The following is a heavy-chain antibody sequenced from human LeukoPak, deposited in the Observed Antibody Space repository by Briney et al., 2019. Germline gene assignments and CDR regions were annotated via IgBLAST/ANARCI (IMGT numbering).Heavy chain of an antibody. D-gene: IGHD3-10*01. CDR1: GFTLSSYR. V-gene: IGHV3-53*01. Sequence: GGSLRLSCAASGFTLSSYRMNWVRLAPGKGREWVSVIYSGGSTYYADSVKGRFTISRDNSKNTLYLQMNSLRAEDTAVYYCARDDRWFGEGTWGQGTLVTVSS. CDR2: IYSGGST. CDR3: ARDDRWFGEGT. J-gene: IGHJ5*02.